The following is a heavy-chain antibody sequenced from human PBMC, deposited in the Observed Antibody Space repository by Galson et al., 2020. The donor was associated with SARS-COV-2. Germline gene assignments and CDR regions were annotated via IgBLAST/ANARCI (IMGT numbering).Heavy chain of an antibody. CDR3: ARDRTYQWVELWRGYYEFGY. CDR2: ISSSSSYI. Sequence: GESLKISCAASGFTFSSYSMNWVRQAPGKGLEWVSSISSSSSYIYYADSVKGRFTISRDNAKNSLYLQMNSLRAEDTAVYDCARDRTYQWVELWRGYYEFGYWGQGTLVTVSS. J-gene: IGHJ4*02. D-gene: IGHD3-3*01. CDR1: GFTFSSYS. V-gene: IGHV3-21*01.